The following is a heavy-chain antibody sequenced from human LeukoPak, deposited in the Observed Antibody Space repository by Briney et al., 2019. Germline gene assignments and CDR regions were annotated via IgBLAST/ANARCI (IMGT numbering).Heavy chain of an antibody. V-gene: IGHV3-21*01. Sequence: SGGSLRLSCSASGFTFSTYTMNWVRQAPGKGLEWVSSISGSSTYIYYAVSVKGRCTISRDHAKNSLYLQMNSLRAEDTAVYYCARDKRGANWFDPGGQGTLVSVSS. CDR1: GFTFSTYT. CDR2: ISGSSTYI. J-gene: IGHJ5*02. D-gene: IGHD1-26*01. CDR3: ARDKRGANWFDP.